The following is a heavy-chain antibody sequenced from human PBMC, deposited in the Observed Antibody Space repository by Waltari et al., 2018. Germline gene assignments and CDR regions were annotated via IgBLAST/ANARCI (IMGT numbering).Heavy chain of an antibody. J-gene: IGHJ4*02. Sequence: EVQLVETGGGLIQPGGSLRLSCAASGFTVSSNYMSWVRPAPGKGLEWVSVIYSGGSTYYADSVKGRFTISRDNSKNTLYLQMNSLRAEDTAVYYCAREGYCTGGVCPYYFDYWGQGTLVTVSS. CDR3: AREGYCTGGVCPYYFDY. CDR2: IYSGGST. D-gene: IGHD2-8*02. V-gene: IGHV3-53*02. CDR1: GFTVSSNY.